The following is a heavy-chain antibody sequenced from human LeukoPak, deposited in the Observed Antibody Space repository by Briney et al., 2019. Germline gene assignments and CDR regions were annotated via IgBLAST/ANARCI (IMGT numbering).Heavy chain of an antibody. CDR1: GYTFTSYG. CDR2: ISAYNGNT. J-gene: IGHJ6*03. CDR3: ARDFRSYYDFWSGYLADYYYYYMDV. D-gene: IGHD3-3*01. V-gene: IGHV1-18*01. Sequence: ASVKVSCKASGYTFTSYGISWVRQAPGQGLEWMGWISAYNGNTNYAQKLQGRVTMTTDTSTSTAYMELRSLRSDGTAVYYCARDFRSYYDFWSGYLADYYYYYMDVWGKGTTVTVSS.